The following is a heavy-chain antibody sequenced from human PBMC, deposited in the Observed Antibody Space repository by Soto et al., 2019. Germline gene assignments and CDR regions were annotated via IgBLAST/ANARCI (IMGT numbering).Heavy chain of an antibody. J-gene: IGHJ3*01. D-gene: IGHD3-10*01. CDR3: ARGDRGAFDL. CDR2: IQNDGSRT. Sequence: EVQVVESGGGLVQPGGSLRLSCAASGFTFSYYWMHWVRQAPGTGLVWVSHIQNDGSRTTYADSVKGRFTISRDNAKNTLYLQMNSLRAADTAVYYCARGDRGAFDLWGQGTMVTVSS. CDR1: GFTFSYYW. V-gene: IGHV3-74*01.